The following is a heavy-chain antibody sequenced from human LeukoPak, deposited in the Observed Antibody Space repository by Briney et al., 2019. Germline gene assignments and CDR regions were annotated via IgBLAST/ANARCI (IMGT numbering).Heavy chain of an antibody. Sequence: PGGSLRLSCAASGFTFSGSAMHWVRQASGKGLEWVGRIRSKANSYATAYAASVKGRFTISRDDSKNTAYLQMNSLKTEDTAVYYCTRVDGPGLCSGGSCYSKFLSYAFDIWGQGTMVTVSS. CDR3: TRVDGPGLCSGGSCYSKFLSYAFDI. CDR1: GFTFSGSA. D-gene: IGHD2-15*01. CDR2: IRSKANSYAT. V-gene: IGHV3-73*01. J-gene: IGHJ3*02.